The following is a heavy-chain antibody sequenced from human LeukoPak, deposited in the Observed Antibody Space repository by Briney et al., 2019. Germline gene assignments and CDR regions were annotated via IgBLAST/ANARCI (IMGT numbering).Heavy chain of an antibody. J-gene: IGHJ3*02. D-gene: IGHD1-26*01. V-gene: IGHV3-30*02. CDR2: IRYDGSNK. Sequence: GGSLRLSCAASGFTFSSYGMHWVRQAPGKGLEWVAFIRYDGSNKYYVDSVKGRFTISRDNSKNTLYLQMNSLRAEDTAVYYCARDATAGATRGDAFDIWGQGTMVTVSS. CDR1: GFTFSSYG. CDR3: ARDATAGATRGDAFDI.